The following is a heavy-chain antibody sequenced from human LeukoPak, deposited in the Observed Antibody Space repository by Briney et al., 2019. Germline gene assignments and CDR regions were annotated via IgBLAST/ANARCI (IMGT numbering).Heavy chain of an antibody. CDR2: INPNSGGT. Sequence: ASVKVSCKASGYTFTSYGISWVRQAPGQGLEWMGWINPNSGGTDYTQKFQGRVTMTRDTSISTAYMELSRLRSDDTAVYYCARDYSRYFDFWGQGTLVTDSS. CDR3: ARDYSRYFDF. D-gene: IGHD4-11*01. CDR1: GYTFTSYG. V-gene: IGHV1-2*02. J-gene: IGHJ4*02.